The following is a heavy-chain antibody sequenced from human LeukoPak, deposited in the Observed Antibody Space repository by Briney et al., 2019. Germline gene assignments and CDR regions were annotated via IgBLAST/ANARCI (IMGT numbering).Heavy chain of an antibody. CDR1: GFTFSSYA. V-gene: IGHV3-23*01. D-gene: IGHD5-12*01. Sequence: GGSLRLSCAASGFTFSSYAMSWVRQAPGKGLEWVSAISGSGGSTYYADSVKGRFTISRDNSKNTLYLQVSSLRAEDTAVYYCAKAIVATITDLDYWGQGTLVTVSS. J-gene: IGHJ4*02. CDR2: ISGSGGST. CDR3: AKAIVATITDLDY.